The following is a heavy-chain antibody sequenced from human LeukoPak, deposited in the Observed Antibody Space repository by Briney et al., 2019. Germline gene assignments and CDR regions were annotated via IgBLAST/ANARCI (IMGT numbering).Heavy chain of an antibody. CDR3: AREHSGYDFPGRDYYYMDV. CDR2: ISSSSSTI. D-gene: IGHD5-12*01. Sequence: GGSLRLSCAASGFTFSSYSMNWVRQAPGKGLEWVSYISSSSSTIYYADSVKGRFTISRDNAKNSLYLQMNSLRAEDTAVYYCAREHSGYDFPGRDYYYMDVWGKGTTVTISS. CDR1: GFTFSSYS. J-gene: IGHJ6*03. V-gene: IGHV3-48*04.